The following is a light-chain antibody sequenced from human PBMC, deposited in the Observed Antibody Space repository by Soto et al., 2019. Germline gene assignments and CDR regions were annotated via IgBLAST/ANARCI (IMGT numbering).Light chain of an antibody. V-gene: IGKV1-5*03. CDR3: QQYTRFPLT. CDR2: KAS. CDR1: PDIRKG. J-gene: IGKJ3*01. Sequence: SQMTQKNSSLSASVGVGDTISCRGSPDIRKGLGWYQQKPGTAPKLLIYKASSLESGVPTRFSGSGSGTQFTLTISSLQPDDSATYYCQQYTRFPLTFGPG.